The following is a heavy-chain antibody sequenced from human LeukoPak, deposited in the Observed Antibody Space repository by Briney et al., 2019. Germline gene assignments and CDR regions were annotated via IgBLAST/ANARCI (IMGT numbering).Heavy chain of an antibody. CDR3: ARIYGDYEGPSDY. Sequence: ASVKVSCKPSGYTFSSYAMHWVRQAPGQRLEWMGRISSGNGNIKYSQRFQGRVTITRDTSASTAYMELSSLRSEDTAVYYCARIYGDYEGPSDYWGQGTLVTVSS. D-gene: IGHD4-17*01. J-gene: IGHJ4*02. CDR2: ISSGNGNI. V-gene: IGHV1-3*04. CDR1: GYTFSSYA.